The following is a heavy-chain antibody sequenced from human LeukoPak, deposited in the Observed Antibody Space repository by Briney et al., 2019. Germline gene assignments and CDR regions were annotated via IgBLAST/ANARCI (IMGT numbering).Heavy chain of an antibody. Sequence: GSLRLSCAASGFTFDDYAMHWVRQAPGKGLEWIGYIYYSGSTNYNPSLKSRLTISVDTSKNQFSLKLNSVTATDTAVYYCARGANWFDPWGQGTLVTVSS. V-gene: IGHV4-59*01. CDR2: IYYSGST. CDR1: GFTFDDYA. J-gene: IGHJ5*02. CDR3: ARGANWFDP.